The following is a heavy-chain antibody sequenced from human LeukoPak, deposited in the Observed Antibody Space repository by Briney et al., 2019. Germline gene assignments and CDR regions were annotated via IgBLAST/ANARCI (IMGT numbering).Heavy chain of an antibody. CDR2: INPNSGGT. D-gene: IGHD3-22*01. Sequence: ASVKVSCKASGYTFTGYYMHWVRQAPGQGREWMGWINPNSGGTNYAQKFQGRVTMTRDTSISTVYMELSRLRSDDTAVYYCARDGYYYDDSGYYYYWGQGTLVTVSS. CDR1: GYTFTGYY. J-gene: IGHJ4*02. CDR3: ARDGYYYDDSGYYYY. V-gene: IGHV1-2*02.